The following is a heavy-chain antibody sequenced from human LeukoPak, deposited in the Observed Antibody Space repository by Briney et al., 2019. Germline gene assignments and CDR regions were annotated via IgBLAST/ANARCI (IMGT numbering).Heavy chain of an antibody. D-gene: IGHD4-11*01. J-gene: IGHJ4*02. CDR2: IKGDGSSS. Sequence: GGSLTLSCAASGFIFSSYWMHWLRQAPPKGPVWVSRIKGDGSSSSYADSVKGRFTISRDNAKNTVYLQMNSLRAEDTAVYYCAKDGHYSNFYFDYWGQGTLVTVSS. V-gene: IGHV3-74*01. CDR1: GFIFSSYW. CDR3: AKDGHYSNFYFDY.